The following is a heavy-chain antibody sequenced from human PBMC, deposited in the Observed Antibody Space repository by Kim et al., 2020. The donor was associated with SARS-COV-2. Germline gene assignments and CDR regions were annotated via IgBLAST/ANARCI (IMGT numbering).Heavy chain of an antibody. CDR3: WKPQKVDVSGYYD. CDR1: GFTFSSYA. D-gene: IGHD3-22*01. V-gene: IGHV3-23*01. CDR2: ISVGGGTT. Sequence: GGSLRLSCTASGFTFSSYAMTWVRQAPGKGLEWISRISVGGGTTYYADSVKGRFTIFRDDSKNTLNLQMNSLRAEDTAVYFCWKPQKVDVSGYYDWGQGTLVTVSS. J-gene: IGHJ4*02.